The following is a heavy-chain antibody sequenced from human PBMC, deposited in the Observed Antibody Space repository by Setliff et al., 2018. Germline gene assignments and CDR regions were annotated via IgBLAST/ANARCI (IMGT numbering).Heavy chain of an antibody. D-gene: IGHD3-22*01. CDR2: INNYNTNT. CDR3: ARINFYVSSGYYYAPDY. CDR1: AYSFTDYY. V-gene: IGHV1-18*01. Sequence: ASVKVSCKTSAYSFTDYYIQWVRQAPGQGLEWMGWINNYNTNTKYAQKLQGRVTMTTDTSTSTAYMELRSLRSDDTAVYYCARINFYVSSGYYYAPDYWGQGTLVTVSS. J-gene: IGHJ4*02.